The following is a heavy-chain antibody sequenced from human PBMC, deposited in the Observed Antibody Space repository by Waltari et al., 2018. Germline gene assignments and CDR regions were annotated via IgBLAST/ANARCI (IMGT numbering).Heavy chain of an antibody. CDR2: IHHSGRT. D-gene: IGHD2-15*01. CDR3: AADRGNGLYFDY. Sequence: QVQLQESGPGLVKPSGTLSPTCAVSGASIRSNYWWSWVRQSPGKGLGWIGQIHHSGRTYSTPSLKSRITISVDKSKNQFSLNLSSVNDADTAVYYCAADRGNGLYFDYWGQGTLVTVSS. J-gene: IGHJ4*02. V-gene: IGHV4-4*02. CDR1: GASIRSNYW.